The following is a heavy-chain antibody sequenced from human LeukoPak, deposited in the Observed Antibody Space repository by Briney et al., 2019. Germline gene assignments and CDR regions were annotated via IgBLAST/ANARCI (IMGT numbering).Heavy chain of an antibody. Sequence: PGRSLRLSCAASGFTFSSYAMSWVRQVPGKGLEWVSVVSGSGGSTYYADSVKGRFTISRDNSKNTLYLQMNSLRAEDTAVYYCAKANQASWDYYFDYWGQGTLVTVSS. CDR1: GFTFSSYA. J-gene: IGHJ4*02. CDR3: AKANQASWDYYFDY. CDR2: VSGSGGST. D-gene: IGHD7-27*01. V-gene: IGHV3-23*01.